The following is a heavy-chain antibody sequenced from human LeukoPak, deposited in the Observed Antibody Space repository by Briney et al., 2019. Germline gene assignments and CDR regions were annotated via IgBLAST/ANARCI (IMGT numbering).Heavy chain of an antibody. D-gene: IGHD1-1*01. CDR2: FDPEDGET. J-gene: IGHJ4*02. Sequence: ASVKVSCKVSGYTLTELSMHWVRQAPGKGLEWMGGFDPEDGETIYTQKFQGRVTMTEDTSTDTAYMELSSLRSEDTAVYYCATDSGIWNDGPIGYWGQGTLVTVSS. V-gene: IGHV1-24*01. CDR1: GYTLTELS. CDR3: ATDSGIWNDGPIGY.